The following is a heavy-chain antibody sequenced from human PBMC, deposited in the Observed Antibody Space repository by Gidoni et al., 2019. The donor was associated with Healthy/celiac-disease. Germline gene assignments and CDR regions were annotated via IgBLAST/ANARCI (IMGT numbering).Heavy chain of an antibody. D-gene: IGHD6-19*01. CDR3: AREEIAVAGNYYYGMDV. CDR1: GYTFTGYY. J-gene: IGHJ6*02. CDR2: INPNSGGT. V-gene: IGHV1-2*04. Sequence: QVQLVQSGAEVKKPGASVKVSCQASGYTFTGYYMHWVRQAPGQGLEWMGWINPNSGGTNYAQKFQGWVTMTRDTSISTAYMELGRLRSDDTAVYYCAREEIAVAGNYYYGMDVWGQGTTVTVSS.